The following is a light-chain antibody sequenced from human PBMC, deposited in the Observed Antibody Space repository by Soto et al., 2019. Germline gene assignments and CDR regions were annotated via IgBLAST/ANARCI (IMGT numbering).Light chain of an antibody. Sequence: DIQMTQSPSSLSASVGDRVTITCRASQSSSSYLNWYQQKPGKAPKLLIYADSSLQSGGPSTFSGRGSRTDFTPTISSLQPEDCATYYCQQSYSTPPYTFGQGTKLEIK. CDR2: ADS. V-gene: IGKV1-39*01. CDR3: QQSYSTPPYT. CDR1: QSSSSY. J-gene: IGKJ2*01.